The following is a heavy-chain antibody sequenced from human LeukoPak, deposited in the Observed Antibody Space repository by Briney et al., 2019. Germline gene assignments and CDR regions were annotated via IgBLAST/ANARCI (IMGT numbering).Heavy chain of an antibody. CDR1: GFTFDDYA. J-gene: IGHJ4*02. V-gene: IGHV3-30*03. Sequence: GGSLRLSCAASGFTFDDYAMHWVRQAPGKGLEWVAVISYDGSNKYYADSVKGRFTISRDNSKNTLYLQMNSLRAEDTAVYYCWRPQGGYWGQGTLVTVSS. CDR3: WRPQGGY. CDR2: ISYDGSNK.